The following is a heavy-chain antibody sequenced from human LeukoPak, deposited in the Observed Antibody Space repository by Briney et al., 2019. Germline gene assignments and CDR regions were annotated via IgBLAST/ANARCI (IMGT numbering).Heavy chain of an antibody. CDR2: IGTNGIST. V-gene: IGHV3-64D*09. CDR3: VKGQEVVYAPTFDY. CDR1: GFTFNSYA. D-gene: IGHD2-8*02. Sequence: PGGSLRLSCSASGFTFNSYAIHWVRQAPEKGLEYVSSIGTNGISTYYADSVTGRFTISRDNSKNSLYLQMSSLRAEDTAVYYCVKGQEVVYAPTFDYWGQGTLVTVSS. J-gene: IGHJ4*02.